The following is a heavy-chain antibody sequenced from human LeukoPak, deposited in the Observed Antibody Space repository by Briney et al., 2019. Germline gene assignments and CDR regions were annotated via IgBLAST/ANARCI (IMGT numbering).Heavy chain of an antibody. CDR2: INHSGST. Sequence: SETLSLTCAVYGGSFSGYYWSWIRQPPGKGLEWIGEINHSGSTNYNPSLKSRVTISVDTSKNQFSLKLSSVTAADTAVYYCAGEVGYCTNGVCIPGAVYWGQGTLVTVSS. J-gene: IGHJ4*02. V-gene: IGHV4-34*01. CDR1: GGSFSGYY. D-gene: IGHD2-8*01. CDR3: AGEVGYCTNGVCIPGAVY.